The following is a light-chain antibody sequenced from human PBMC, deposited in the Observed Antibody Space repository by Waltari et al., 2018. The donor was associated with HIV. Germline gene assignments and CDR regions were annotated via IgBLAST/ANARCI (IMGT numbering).Light chain of an antibody. CDR1: SSAVGAYNY. Sequence: QSALTQPRSLSGSPGQSVTISCTGTSSAVGAYNYVSWYQQHPGKAPKLMIYDVSREPSGLPARLSGSKSSNTASLTISGLQADDEAGYYCCSYAGNYTGAFGGGTKLTV. CDR3: CSYAGNYTGA. V-gene: IGLV2-11*01. CDR2: DVS. J-gene: IGLJ3*02.